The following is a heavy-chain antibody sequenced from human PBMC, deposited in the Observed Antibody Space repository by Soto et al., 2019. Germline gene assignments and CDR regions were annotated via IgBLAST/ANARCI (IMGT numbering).Heavy chain of an antibody. CDR3: ARGEVRGPFDI. V-gene: IGHV4-30-4*01. J-gene: IGHJ3*02. CDR1: GGSMNSHDYY. Sequence: SETLSLTCTVSGGSMNSHDYYWSWIRQPPGKGLEWIGYIHNSGSTYYNPFLKSRLTISSDMSKNQFSLRLNSVTAADTALYFCARGEVRGPFDIWGQGTKVTVSS. CDR2: IHNSGST. D-gene: IGHD3-10*01.